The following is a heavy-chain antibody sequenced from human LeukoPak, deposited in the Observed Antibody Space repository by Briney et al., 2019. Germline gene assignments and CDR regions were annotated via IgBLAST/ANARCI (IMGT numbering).Heavy chain of an antibody. D-gene: IGHD2-2*01. CDR3: ARDVRYCSSTSCYSSIQD. V-gene: IGHV4-39*07. CDR1: GGSISSSSYY. Sequence: SETLSLTCTVSGGSISSSSYYWGWIRQPPGKGLEWIGSIYYSGSTYYNPSLKSRVTISVDTSKNQFSLKLSSVTAADTAVYYCARDVRYCSSTSCYSSIQDWGQGTLVTVSS. J-gene: IGHJ4*02. CDR2: IYYSGST.